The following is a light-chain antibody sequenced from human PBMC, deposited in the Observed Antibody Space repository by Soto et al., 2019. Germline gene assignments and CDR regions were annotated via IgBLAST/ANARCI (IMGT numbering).Light chain of an antibody. Sequence: EIVLTQSPGTLSLSPGERATLSCRASQTVSTSYFAWYQQKPGQAPRLLIYATSNRATGIPDRFSGSGSGTDFSLTITRLEPEDFAVYYCHQYGSSPSTFGGGNKVDSK. J-gene: IGKJ4*01. CDR1: QTVSTSY. CDR2: ATS. V-gene: IGKV3-20*01. CDR3: HQYGSSPST.